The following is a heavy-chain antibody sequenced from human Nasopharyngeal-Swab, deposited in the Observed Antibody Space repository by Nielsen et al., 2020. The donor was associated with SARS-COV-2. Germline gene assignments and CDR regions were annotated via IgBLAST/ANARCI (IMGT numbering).Heavy chain of an antibody. J-gene: IGHJ4*02. D-gene: IGHD4-11*01. CDR3: ATHNDYRFEN. Sequence: GGSLRLSCAASGFSFSTHAMTWIRQAPGKGLEWVSSLGVGGGPTYYADSAKGRFTISSDNSKNTLYLQMNSLRAEDTAVYYCATHNDYRFENWGQGTLVSVSS. CDR2: LGVGGGPT. V-gene: IGHV3-23*01. CDR1: GFSFSTHA.